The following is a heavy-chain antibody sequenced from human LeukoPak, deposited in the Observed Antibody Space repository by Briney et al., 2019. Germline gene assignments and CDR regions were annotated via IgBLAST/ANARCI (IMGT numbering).Heavy chain of an antibody. D-gene: IGHD6-19*01. CDR3: ARAAGRGKVLGYSSGWYTGYFDY. V-gene: IGHV3-30-3*01. CDR1: GFTFSNFA. CDR2: ISYDGSNK. J-gene: IGHJ4*02. Sequence: PGGSLRLSCAASGFTFSNFAMHWVRQAPGKGLEWVAVISYDGSNKYYADSVKGRFTISRDNAKNSLYLQMNSLRAEDTAVYYCARAAGRGKVLGYSSGWYTGYFDYWGQGTLVTVSS.